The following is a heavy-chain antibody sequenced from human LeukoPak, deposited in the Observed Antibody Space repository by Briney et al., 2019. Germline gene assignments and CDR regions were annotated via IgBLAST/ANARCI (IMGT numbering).Heavy chain of an antibody. CDR2: IYYSGSA. CDR1: GGSISDYS. V-gene: IGHV4-59*01. CDR3: ARAGGVKTAALDLDY. J-gene: IGHJ4*02. D-gene: IGHD6-25*01. Sequence: SETLSLTCTVSGGSISDYSWSWIRQPPGKGLEWIGNIYYSGSANHNPSLKSRVTISRDTFKNQFSLKLTSVTTADTAVYYCARAGGVKTAALDLDYWGQGTLVTVSS.